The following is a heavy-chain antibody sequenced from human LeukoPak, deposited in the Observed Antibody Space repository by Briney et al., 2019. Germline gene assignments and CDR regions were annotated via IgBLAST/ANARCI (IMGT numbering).Heavy chain of an antibody. D-gene: IGHD3-3*01. J-gene: IGHJ4*02. V-gene: IGHV3-30-3*01. CDR2: ISYDGSNK. CDR1: GGTFSSYA. Sequence: SCKASGGTFSSYAMHWVRQSPGKGLEWVAVISYDGSNKYYADSVKGRFTISRDNSKNTLYLQMNSLRAEDTAVYYCARSNITIFGVVGFTDYWGQGTLVTVSS. CDR3: ARSNITIFGVVGFTDY.